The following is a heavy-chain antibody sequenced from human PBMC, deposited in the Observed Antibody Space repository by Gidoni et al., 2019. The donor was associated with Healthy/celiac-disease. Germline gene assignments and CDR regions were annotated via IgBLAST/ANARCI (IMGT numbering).Heavy chain of an antibody. Sequence: EVQLVQSGAEVTKPGESRKISFKGSGYSFTSYWVGWVRQMPGKGLEWMGIIYPGDSDTRYSPSFQGQVTISADKSISTAYLQWSSLKASDTAMYYCARHPPTVPGGLDYWGQGTLVTVSS. CDR1: GYSFTSYW. J-gene: IGHJ4*02. D-gene: IGHD4-17*01. V-gene: IGHV5-51*01. CDR2: IYPGDSDT. CDR3: ARHPPTVPGGLDY.